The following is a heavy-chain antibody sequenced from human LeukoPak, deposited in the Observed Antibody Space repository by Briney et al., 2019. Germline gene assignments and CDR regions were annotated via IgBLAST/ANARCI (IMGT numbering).Heavy chain of an antibody. Sequence: GGSLRLSCAASGFTFDDYAMHWVRQAPGKGLEWVSGISWNSGSIGYVDSVKGRFTISRDNAKNSLYLQMNSLRAEDTAVYYCARDPSSLRDSFDYWGQGTLVTASS. CDR2: ISWNSGSI. CDR3: ARDPSSLRDSFDY. J-gene: IGHJ4*02. CDR1: GFTFDDYA. V-gene: IGHV3-9*01.